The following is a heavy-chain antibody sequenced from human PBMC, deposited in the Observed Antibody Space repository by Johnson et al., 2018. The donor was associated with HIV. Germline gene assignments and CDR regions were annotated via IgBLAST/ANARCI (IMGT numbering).Heavy chain of an antibody. CDR1: GFTFSSYG. J-gene: IGHJ3*01. D-gene: IGHD2-15*01. CDR3: ARDRIQWWSYVGTFDV. V-gene: IGHV3-30*02. Sequence: QMLLVESGGGVVQPGGSLRLSCAASGFTFSSYGMHWVRQAPGKGLEWVTFIRYDGSNKYYADSVKGRFTISRDNSKSTLILQMDSLRADDTAVYYCARDRIQWWSYVGTFDVWGQGTTVTVSS. CDR2: IRYDGSNK.